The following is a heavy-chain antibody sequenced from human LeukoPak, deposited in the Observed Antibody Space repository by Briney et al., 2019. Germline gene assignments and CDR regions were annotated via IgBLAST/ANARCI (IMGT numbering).Heavy chain of an antibody. D-gene: IGHD5-24*01. J-gene: IGHJ4*02. CDR1: GGSISNYY. Sequence: SETPSLTCTVSGGSISNYYWSWIRQPPGKGLEWIGLIYNNGGTNYNPSLKSPVTISLDRSKNQFSLKLSSVTAADTAVYYCARVGGDGYNTFDYWGQGTLVTVSS. CDR2: IYNNGGT. V-gene: IGHV4-59*08. CDR3: ARVGGDGYNTFDY.